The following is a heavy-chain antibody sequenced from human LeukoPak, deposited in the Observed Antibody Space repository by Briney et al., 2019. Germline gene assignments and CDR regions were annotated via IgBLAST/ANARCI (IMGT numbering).Heavy chain of an antibody. J-gene: IGHJ5*02. CDR2: SYYTGST. CDR3: ARQTGLGLFTLP. D-gene: IGHD1-1*01. CDR1: GVPISSSNSY. Sequence: MPSETLSLTCTVSGVPISSSNSYWGWIRQPPGKGLEWLGSSYYTGSTYDNASLKSRVTISIDTSNNQVSLRLISVTATDTALYYCARQTGLGLFTLPGGQGTLVTVSS. V-gene: IGHV4-39*01.